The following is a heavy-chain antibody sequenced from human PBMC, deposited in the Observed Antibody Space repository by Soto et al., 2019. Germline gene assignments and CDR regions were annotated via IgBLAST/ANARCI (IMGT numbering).Heavy chain of an antibody. V-gene: IGHV1-8*01. D-gene: IGHD3-3*01. CDR2: MNPNSGNT. J-gene: IGHJ4*02. Sequence: QVQLVQSGAEVKKPGASVKVSCKASGYTFTSYDINWVRQATGQGLEWMGWMNPNSGNTGYAQKFQGRVTMTRNTSISTAYVELSSLRSEDTAEYYCAVDFWSGYYHDYWGQGTLVTVSS. CDR3: AVDFWSGYYHDY. CDR1: GYTFTSYD.